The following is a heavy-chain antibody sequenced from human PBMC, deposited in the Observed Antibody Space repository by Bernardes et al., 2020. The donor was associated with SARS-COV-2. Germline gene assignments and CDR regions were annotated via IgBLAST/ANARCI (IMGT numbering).Heavy chain of an antibody. J-gene: IGHJ4*01. CDR3: ARGWRENSFDY. V-gene: IGHV3-48*01. CDR1: GFIFTTYS. D-gene: IGHD2-15*01. CDR2: ISSGGDTI. Sequence: GGSLRLSCVGSGFIFTTYSMSWVRQAPGKGLEWLLFISSGGDTIHDADSVRGRFTVSRDDAKNSVYLQMNSLRAEDTAVYYCARGWRENSFDYWGHGALVTVSS.